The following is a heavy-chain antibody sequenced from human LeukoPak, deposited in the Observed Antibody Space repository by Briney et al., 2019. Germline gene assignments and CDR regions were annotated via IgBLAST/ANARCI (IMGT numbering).Heavy chain of an antibody. D-gene: IGHD1-26*01. V-gene: IGHV1-2*02. J-gene: IGHJ3*02. CDR1: GYTFIGYY. Sequence: GASVKVSCKASGYTFIGYYMHWVRQAPGQGLEWMGWINPNSGGTNYAQKFQGRVTMTRDTSINTAYMELSGLRSDDTAVYYCARELSPIVGATNAFDIWGQGTMVTVSS. CDR2: INPNSGGT. CDR3: ARELSPIVGATNAFDI.